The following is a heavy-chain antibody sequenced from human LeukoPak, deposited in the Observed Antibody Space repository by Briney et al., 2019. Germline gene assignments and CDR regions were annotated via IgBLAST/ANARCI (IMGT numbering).Heavy chain of an antibody. CDR2: ISYDGSNK. Sequence: GGSLGLSCAASGFTLGSHAMHWVRQAPGKGLEWVAVISYDGSNKYYADYVKGRFTISRDNSKNTLYLQMNSLRAEDTAVYYCARGRSTWHLDYWGQGTLVTVSS. CDR1: GFTLGSHA. CDR3: ARGRSTWHLDY. D-gene: IGHD1-26*01. V-gene: IGHV3-30*04. J-gene: IGHJ4*02.